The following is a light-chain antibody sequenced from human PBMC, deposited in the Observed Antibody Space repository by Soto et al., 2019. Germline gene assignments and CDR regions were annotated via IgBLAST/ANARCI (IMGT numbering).Light chain of an antibody. CDR1: QSVRRN. V-gene: IGKV3-15*01. Sequence: IVMTQSPATLSVSPGEGATVSCRASQSVRRNLAWYQQKPGQAPRLLIYDASTRATGMPARFSGSGPGTEFTLTISSLQSEDFAVYYCLQYSYWPRTFGQGTKVEIK. J-gene: IGKJ1*01. CDR2: DAS. CDR3: LQYSYWPRT.